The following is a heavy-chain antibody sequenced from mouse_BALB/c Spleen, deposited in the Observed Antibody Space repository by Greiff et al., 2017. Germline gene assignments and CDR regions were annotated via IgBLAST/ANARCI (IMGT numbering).Heavy chain of an antibody. D-gene: IGHD2-14*01. CDR3: ARPDYRYDGWFAY. CDR2: IDPSDSET. J-gene: IGHJ3*01. Sequence: QVQLKESGPQLVRPGASVKISCKASGYSFTSYWMHWVKQRPGQGLEWIGMIDPSDSETRLNQKFKDKATLTVDKSSSTAYMQLSSPTSEDSAVYYCARPDYRYDGWFAYWGQGTLVTVSA. V-gene: IGHV1S126*01. CDR1: GYSFTSYW.